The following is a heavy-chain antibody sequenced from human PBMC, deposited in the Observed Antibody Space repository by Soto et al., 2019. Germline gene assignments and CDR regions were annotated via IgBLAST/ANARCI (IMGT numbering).Heavy chain of an antibody. Sequence: GESLKISCTGVGYSFTSYWIGWVRQMPGKGLEWMGIIYPGDSDTRYSPSFQGQFTISADKSITTAYLQWSSLKASDTAMYYCARGYCTTTICDPWFDPWGQGTLVTVSS. CDR1: GYSFTSYW. D-gene: IGHD2-2*01. CDR3: ARGYCTTTICDPWFDP. J-gene: IGHJ5*02. CDR2: IYPGDSDT. V-gene: IGHV5-51*01.